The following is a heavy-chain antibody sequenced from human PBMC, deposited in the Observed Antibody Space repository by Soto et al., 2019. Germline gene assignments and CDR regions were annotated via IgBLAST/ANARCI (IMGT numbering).Heavy chain of an antibody. V-gene: IGHV1-69*02. J-gene: IGHJ6*03. D-gene: IGHD2-15*01. Sequence: SVKVSCKASGGTFSSYTISWVRQAPGQGLEWMGRIIPILGIANYAQKFQGRVTITADKSTSTAYMELSSLRSEDTAVYYCARGYCSGGSCYEKYYYYMYVWGKGTTVTVSS. CDR3: ARGYCSGGSCYEKYYYYMYV. CDR1: GGTFSSYT. CDR2: IIPILGIA.